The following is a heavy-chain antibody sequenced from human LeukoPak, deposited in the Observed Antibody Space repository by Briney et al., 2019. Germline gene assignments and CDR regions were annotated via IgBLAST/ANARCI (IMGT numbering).Heavy chain of an antibody. V-gene: IGHV4-4*07. CDR1: GGSISSYY. J-gene: IGHJ6*03. CDR2: IYTSGST. Sequence: PSETLSLTCTVSGGSISSYYWSWIRQPAGKGLEWIGRIYTSGSTNYNPSLKSRVTMSVDTSKNQFSLKLSSVTAADTAVYYCARAARGCSSTSCYAEDYYYYMDVWGKGTTVTISS. D-gene: IGHD2-2*01. CDR3: ARAARGCSSTSCYAEDYYYYMDV.